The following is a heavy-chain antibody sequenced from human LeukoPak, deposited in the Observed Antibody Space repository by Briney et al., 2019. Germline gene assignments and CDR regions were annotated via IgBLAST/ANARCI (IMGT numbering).Heavy chain of an antibody. J-gene: IGHJ6*02. CDR3: ARVAEMATVYYYDMDV. D-gene: IGHD5-24*01. CDR2: LIPNSGVT. V-gene: IGHV1-2*02. CDR1: GYTFTGYY. Sequence: ASVKVSCKASGYTFTGYYMHWVRQAPGQGLEWMGWLIPNSGVTNYAQKFQDRVTMTRDTSISTAYMELSRLTSDDTAVYYCARVAEMATVYYYDMDVWGQGTTVTVSS.